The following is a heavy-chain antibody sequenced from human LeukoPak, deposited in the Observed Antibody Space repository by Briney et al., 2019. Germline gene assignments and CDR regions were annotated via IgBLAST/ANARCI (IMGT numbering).Heavy chain of an antibody. V-gene: IGHV4-59*01. CDR3: ARRSSGYYFYFDY. CDR1: GGSISSYY. Sequence: SETLSLTCTVSGGSISSYYWSWIRQPPGKGLEWIGYIYYSGSTIYNPSLKSRVTISVDTSKNQFSLKLSSVTAADTAVYYCARRSSGYYFYFDYWGQGTLVTVSS. J-gene: IGHJ4*02. CDR2: IYYSGST. D-gene: IGHD3-22*01.